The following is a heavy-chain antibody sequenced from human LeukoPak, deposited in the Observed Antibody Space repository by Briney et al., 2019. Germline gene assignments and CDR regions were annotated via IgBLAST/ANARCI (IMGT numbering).Heavy chain of an antibody. CDR2: VYYSGDT. D-gene: IGHD3-3*01. J-gene: IGHJ5*02. Sequence: SETLSLTCTVSGGSITYSNYYWGWIRQPPGKGLEWIGSVYYSGDTYYNPSLKSRVTISVDTSKNQFSLNLRSVTAADTAVYYCARGLRFSDTWGRGTLVTVSS. V-gene: IGHV4-39*07. CDR3: ARGLRFSDT. CDR1: GGSITYSNYY.